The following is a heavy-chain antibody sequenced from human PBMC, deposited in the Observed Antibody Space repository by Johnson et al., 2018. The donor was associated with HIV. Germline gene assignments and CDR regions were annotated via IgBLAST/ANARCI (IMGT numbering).Heavy chain of an antibody. CDR2: INQDGSER. J-gene: IGHJ3*02. CDR1: GFTLSHYW. Sequence: VQLVESGGGLVQPGGSLRLSCVPSGFTLSHYWMSWVRQAPGKGLAWVANINQDGSERYYVASVNGRFPISRDNAKNSLYLQMNSLRAEDTAVYYCARDRGGPVRDDAFDIWGQGTMVTVSS. D-gene: IGHD3-10*01. V-gene: IGHV3-7*01. CDR3: ARDRGGPVRDDAFDI.